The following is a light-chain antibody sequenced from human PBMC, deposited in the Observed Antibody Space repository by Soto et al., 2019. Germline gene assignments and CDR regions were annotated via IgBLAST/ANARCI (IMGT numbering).Light chain of an antibody. CDR2: DAS. CDR1: QSVSSY. Sequence: EIVLTQSPATLSLSPGERATLSCRASQSVSSYLAWYQQKPGQAPRLLISDASSRATGIPARFSGSWSGTDFTLTISSLEPEDFAVYYCQQRTNWPSSTFGQGTRLEIK. V-gene: IGKV3-11*01. CDR3: QQRTNWPSST. J-gene: IGKJ5*01.